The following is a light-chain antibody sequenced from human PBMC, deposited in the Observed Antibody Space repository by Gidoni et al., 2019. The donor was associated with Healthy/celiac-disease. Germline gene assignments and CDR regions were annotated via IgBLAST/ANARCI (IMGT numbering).Light chain of an antibody. J-gene: IGKJ4*01. Sequence: DIVMTQSPLSLPVTPGEPASISCRSSQSLLHSNGYNYLYWYLQKPGQSPQLLIYLCSNRASGVPDRFSGSGSGTDSTLKISRVEAEDVGVYYCMQALQTPLTFGGGTKVEIK. CDR1: QSLLHSNGYNY. CDR2: LCS. CDR3: MQALQTPLT. V-gene: IGKV2-28*01.